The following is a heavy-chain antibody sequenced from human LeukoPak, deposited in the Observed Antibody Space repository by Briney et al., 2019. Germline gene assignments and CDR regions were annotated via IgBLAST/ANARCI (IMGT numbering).Heavy chain of an antibody. D-gene: IGHD2-15*01. Sequence: GGSLRLSCAASGFTFSNYAMSWVRQPPGKGLEWVSVINGGGGGKYYADSVKGRFTISRDNSKNTLYLQMNSLRAEDTAVYYCAKEEETATLGAHWGQGTLVTVFS. CDR3: AKEEETATLGAH. V-gene: IGHV3-23*01. CDR1: GFTFSNYA. J-gene: IGHJ4*02. CDR2: INGGGGGK.